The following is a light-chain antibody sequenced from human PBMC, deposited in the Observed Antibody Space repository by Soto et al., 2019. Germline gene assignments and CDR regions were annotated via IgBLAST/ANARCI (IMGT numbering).Light chain of an antibody. Sequence: QSVLTQPPSVSAAPGQKVTISCSGSSSNIGGNSVFWYQQLPGTSPKLPIYDDTXXXSGITARLSGSTSATSATLGITGFQTGDEADYYCGSWDSSLSAYVFGTGTKVTVL. CDR2: DDT. CDR1: SSNIGGNS. CDR3: GSWDSSLSAYV. J-gene: IGLJ1*01. V-gene: IGLV1-51*01.